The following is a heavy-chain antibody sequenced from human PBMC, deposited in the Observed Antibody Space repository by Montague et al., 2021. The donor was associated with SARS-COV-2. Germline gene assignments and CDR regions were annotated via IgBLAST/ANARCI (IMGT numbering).Heavy chain of an antibody. Sequence: SLRLSCAASGFTFSTSWMIWVRQAPGNGLEWVANMKPDGSEKYYVDSVKGRFTISRDNAKNSLYLQMSSLRAEDTAVYYCARGHEITWGQGTLVTVSS. D-gene: IGHD5-24*01. V-gene: IGHV3-7*04. CDR2: MKPDGSEK. CDR1: GFTFSTSW. J-gene: IGHJ5*02. CDR3: ARGHEIT.